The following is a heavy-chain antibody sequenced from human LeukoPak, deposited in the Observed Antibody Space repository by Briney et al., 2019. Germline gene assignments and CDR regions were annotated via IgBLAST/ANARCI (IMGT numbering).Heavy chain of an antibody. V-gene: IGHV1-8*03. J-gene: IGHJ5*02. CDR1: GYTFTSYD. CDR3: ARGEPRRWPAPTGRWFDP. Sequence: GASVKVSCKASGYTFTSYDINWVRQATGQGLEWMGWMNPNSGNTGYAQKFQGRVTITRNTSISTAYMELSSLRSEDTAVYYCARGEPRRWPAPTGRWFDPWGQGTLVTVSS. CDR2: MNPNSGNT. D-gene: IGHD2-2*01.